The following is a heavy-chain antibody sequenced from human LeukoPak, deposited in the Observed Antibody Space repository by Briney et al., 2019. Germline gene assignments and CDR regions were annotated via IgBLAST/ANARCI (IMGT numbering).Heavy chain of an antibody. CDR1: GYSISSGYY. CDR2: IYTSGST. D-gene: IGHD3-22*01. Sequence: PSETLSLTCAVSGYSISSGYYWSWIRQPAGKGLEWIGRIYTSGSTNYNPSLKSRVTMSVDTSKNQFSLKLSSVTAADTAVYYCARDYDSSGYYQGWFDPWGQGTLVTVSS. V-gene: IGHV4-4*07. J-gene: IGHJ5*02. CDR3: ARDYDSSGYYQGWFDP.